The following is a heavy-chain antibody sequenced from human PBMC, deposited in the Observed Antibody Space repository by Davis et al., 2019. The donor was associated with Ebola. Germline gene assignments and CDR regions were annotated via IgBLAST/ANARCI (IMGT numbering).Heavy chain of an antibody. D-gene: IGHD1-26*01. CDR1: GFTFSSYS. V-gene: IGHV3-21*04. Sequence: PGGSLRLSCAASGFTFSSYSMNWVRQAPGKGLEWVSSISSSSSYIYYADSVKGRFTISRDNAKNSLYLQMNSLRAEDTALYYCAKHIEGLVGAISIDHWGQGNLVTVSS. CDR3: AKHIEGLVGAISIDH. J-gene: IGHJ4*02. CDR2: ISSSSSYI.